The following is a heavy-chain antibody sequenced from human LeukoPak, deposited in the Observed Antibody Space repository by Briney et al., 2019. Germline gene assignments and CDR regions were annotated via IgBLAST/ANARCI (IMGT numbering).Heavy chain of an antibody. CDR3: AKVTTEGYFDY. Sequence: GGSLRLSCAASGFTFSSYGMHWVRQAPGKGLEWVAVISYDGSNKYYADSVEGRFTISRDNSKNTLYLQMNSLSAEDTAVYYCAKVTTEGYFDYWGQGTLVTVSS. CDR2: ISYDGSNK. D-gene: IGHD3-3*01. J-gene: IGHJ4*02. V-gene: IGHV3-30*18. CDR1: GFTFSSYG.